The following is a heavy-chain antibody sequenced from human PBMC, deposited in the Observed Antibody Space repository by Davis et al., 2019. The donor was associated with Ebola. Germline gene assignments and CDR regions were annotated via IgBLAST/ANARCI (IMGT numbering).Heavy chain of an antibody. V-gene: IGHV3-30*18. CDR1: GFTFSSYG. J-gene: IGHJ6*02. CDR2: ISYDGSNK. Sequence: PGGSLRLSCAASGFTFSSYGMHWVRQAPGKGLEWVAVISYDGSNKYYADSVKGRFTISRDNSKNTLYLQMNSLRAEDTAVYYCAKDLGGDSDIYYYYYGMDVWGQGTTVTVSS. D-gene: IGHD2-21*02. CDR3: AKDLGGDSDIYYYYYGMDV.